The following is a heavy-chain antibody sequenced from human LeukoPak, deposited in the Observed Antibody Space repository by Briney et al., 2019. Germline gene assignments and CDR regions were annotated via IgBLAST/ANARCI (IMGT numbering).Heavy chain of an antibody. CDR3: ARARATDSSWYGLH. Sequence: GASVKVSCKASGYTFTSFGITWVRQAPGQGLEWMGWISAYNGDTNYAQNLRGRVTMTTDSSTSTVYMELRSLRSDDTAVYYCARARATDSSWYGLHWGQGTLVTVSS. CDR2: ISAYNGDT. D-gene: IGHD6-13*01. V-gene: IGHV1-18*01. J-gene: IGHJ4*02. CDR1: GYTFTSFG.